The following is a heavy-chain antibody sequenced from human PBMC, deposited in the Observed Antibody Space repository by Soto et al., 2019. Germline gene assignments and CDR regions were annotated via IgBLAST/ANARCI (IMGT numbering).Heavy chain of an antibody. CDR3: AKDTGAGRPNYYYYYMDV. Sequence: ASVKVSCKASGYTFSSYYMHWVRQAPGHGLEWMGVIPPSDGSTSYAQNFQGRVTMTRDTSTSTVYMELSSLRSEDTAVYYCAKDTGAGRPNYYYYYMDVWGKGTTVTAP. CDR2: IPPSDGST. V-gene: IGHV1-46*03. J-gene: IGHJ6*03. CDR1: GYTFSSYY. D-gene: IGHD4-4*01.